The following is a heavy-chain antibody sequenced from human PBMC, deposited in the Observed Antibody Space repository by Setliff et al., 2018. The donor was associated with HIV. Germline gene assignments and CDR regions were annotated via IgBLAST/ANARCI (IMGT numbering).Heavy chain of an antibody. CDR2: IDPEDDET. D-gene: IGHD3-22*01. CDR3: ARMIVLSASSPPNAFDI. Sequence: ASVKVSCKVSGYTFTDYYLHWVQQAPGKGLEWVGLIDPEDDETLFAEKFQGRVTMTTDTSTSTAYMELRSLRSDDTAVYYCARMIVLSASSPPNAFDIWGQGTMVTVSS. V-gene: IGHV1-69-2*01. J-gene: IGHJ3*02. CDR1: GYTFTDYY.